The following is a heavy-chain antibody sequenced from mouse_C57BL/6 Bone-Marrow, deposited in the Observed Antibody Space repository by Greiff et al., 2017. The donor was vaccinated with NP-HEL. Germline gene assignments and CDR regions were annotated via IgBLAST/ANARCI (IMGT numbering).Heavy chain of an antibody. CDR2: IDPENGDT. J-gene: IGHJ1*03. CDR3: TTITTVVHWYFDD. V-gene: IGHV14-4*01. Sequence: VQLQQPGAELVRPGASVKLSCTASGFNIKDDYMHWVKPRPEQGLEWIGWIDPENGDTEYAPKFQGKATLTVDTSSNPAYLQLSSLTSEDAAVYYYTTITTVVHWYFDDWGTGTTVTVSS. CDR1: GFNIKDDY. D-gene: IGHD1-1*01.